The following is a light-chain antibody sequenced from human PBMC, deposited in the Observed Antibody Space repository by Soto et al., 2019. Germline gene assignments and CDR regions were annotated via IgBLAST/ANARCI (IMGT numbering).Light chain of an antibody. Sequence: QSALTQPASVSGSPGQSITISCTGTNNDVGGHMYVSWYQHQAGKVPKLIIYEIDNRPSGVSDRFSGSKSGNTASLTISGLQAEDEAAYYCSAAWSGSLSGLVFGGGTQLTVL. CDR2: EID. V-gene: IGLV2-14*01. CDR1: NNDVGGHMY. CDR3: SAAWSGSLSGLV. J-gene: IGLJ3*02.